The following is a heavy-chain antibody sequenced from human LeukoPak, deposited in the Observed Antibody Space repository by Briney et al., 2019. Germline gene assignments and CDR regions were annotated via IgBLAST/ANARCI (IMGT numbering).Heavy chain of an antibody. CDR1: GYTFTGYY. Sequence: ASVKVSRKASGYTFTGYYMHWVRQAPGQGHEWMGWINPNSGGTNYAQKFQGRVTMTRDTSISTAYMELSRLRSDDTAVYYCARDRDTYYFDYWGQGTLVTVSS. CDR2: INPNSGGT. D-gene: IGHD5-18*01. J-gene: IGHJ4*02. V-gene: IGHV1-2*02. CDR3: ARDRDTYYFDY.